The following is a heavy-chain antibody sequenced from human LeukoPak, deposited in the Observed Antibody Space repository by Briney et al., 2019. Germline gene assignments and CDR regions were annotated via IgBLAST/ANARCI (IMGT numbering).Heavy chain of an antibody. CDR3: ARDMGLLWFGELPHDAFDI. V-gene: IGHV1-2*02. CDR1: GCTFTGYY. J-gene: IGHJ3*02. CDR2: INPNSGGT. Sequence: ASVKVSCKASGCTFTGYYMHWVRQAPGQGLEWMGWINPNSGGTNYAQKFQGRVTMTRDTSISTAYMELSRLRSDDTAVYYCARDMGLLWFGELPHDAFDIWGQGTMVTVSS. D-gene: IGHD3-10*01.